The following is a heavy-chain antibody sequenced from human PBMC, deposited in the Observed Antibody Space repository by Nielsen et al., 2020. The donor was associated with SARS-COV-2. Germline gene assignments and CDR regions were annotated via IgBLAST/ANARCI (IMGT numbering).Heavy chain of an antibody. Sequence: SGPTLVKPTQTLTLTCTFSGLSLSTSGVGVGWIRQPPGKAPEWLALIYWDDDKRYSPSLKRRLTITKDTSKNQVVLTMTNMDPVDTATYFCTAALYYYGSGSYYRYYFDYWGQGTLVTVSS. CDR3: TAALYYYGSGSYYRYYFDY. CDR2: IYWDDDK. CDR1: GLSLSTSGVG. D-gene: IGHD3-10*01. J-gene: IGHJ4*02. V-gene: IGHV2-5*02.